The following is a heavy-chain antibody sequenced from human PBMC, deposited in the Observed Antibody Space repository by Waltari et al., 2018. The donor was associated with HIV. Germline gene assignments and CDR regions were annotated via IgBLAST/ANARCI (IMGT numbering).Heavy chain of an antibody. V-gene: IGHV1-24*01. CDR3: ATDEMGKDSSGYYHGAFDI. Sequence: QVQLVQSGAEVKKPGASVKVSCKVSGYTLTELSMHWVRQAPGKGLEWMGGFEPEEGETNYAQKFQGRVTMTEDTSTDTAYMELSSLRSEDTAVYYCATDEMGKDSSGYYHGAFDIWGQGTMVTVSS. CDR2: FEPEEGET. D-gene: IGHD3-22*01. CDR1: GYTLTELS. J-gene: IGHJ3*02.